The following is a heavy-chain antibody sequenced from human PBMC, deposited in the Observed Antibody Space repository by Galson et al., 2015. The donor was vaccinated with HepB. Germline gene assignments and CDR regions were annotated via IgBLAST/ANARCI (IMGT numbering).Heavy chain of an antibody. CDR3: VRGRGGGYFYSMDV. V-gene: IGHV3-23*01. CDR1: GFTFNTYP. Sequence: SLRLSCAASGFTFNTYPVSWVRQAPGKGLEWVSVISGDGGNTDYADTGKGRFTVSRDNSKNTLYLQMNSLRAEDTAIYYCVRGRGGGYFYSMDVWGKGTTVTVSS. D-gene: IGHD2-21*01. J-gene: IGHJ6*03. CDR2: ISGDGGNT.